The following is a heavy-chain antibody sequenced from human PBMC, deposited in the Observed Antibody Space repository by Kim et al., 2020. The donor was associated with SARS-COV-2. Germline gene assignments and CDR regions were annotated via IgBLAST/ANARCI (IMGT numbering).Heavy chain of an antibody. J-gene: IGHJ4*02. CDR3: TIRAMADY. D-gene: IGHD5-18*01. Sequence: GGTTEYAASVKGRFTNSRDDTKSIAYLQMNSLKTEDTAVYYCTIRAMADYWGQGTLVTVSS. CDR2: GGTT. V-gene: IGHV3-49*02.